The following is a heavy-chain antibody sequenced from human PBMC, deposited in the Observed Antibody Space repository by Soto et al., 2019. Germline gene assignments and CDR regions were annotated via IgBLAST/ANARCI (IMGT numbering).Heavy chain of an antibody. Sequence: GGSLRLSCAASGFTFSSYAMSWVRQAPGKGLEWVSGISGSGGSTYYADSVKGRFTISRDNSKNTLYLQMNSLRAEDTAVYYCAKDYSYGGGYFDYWGQGTLVTVSS. J-gene: IGHJ4*02. D-gene: IGHD5-18*01. CDR3: AKDYSYGGGYFDY. CDR1: GFTFSSYA. V-gene: IGHV3-23*01. CDR2: ISGSGGST.